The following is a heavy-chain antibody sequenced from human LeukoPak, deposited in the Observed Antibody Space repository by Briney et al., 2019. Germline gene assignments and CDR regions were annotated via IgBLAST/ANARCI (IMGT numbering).Heavy chain of an antibody. D-gene: IGHD3-9*01. Sequence: ASVKVSCKASGYTFTSYAMNWVRQAPGQGLEWMGWISTNTGNPTYAQGFTGRFVFSLDTSVSTAYLQISSLKAEDTAVYYCAREERDYDILTGYYYNWFDPWGQGTLVTVSS. CDR1: GYTFTSYA. CDR2: ISTNTGNP. CDR3: AREERDYDILTGYYYNWFDP. V-gene: IGHV7-4-1*02. J-gene: IGHJ5*02.